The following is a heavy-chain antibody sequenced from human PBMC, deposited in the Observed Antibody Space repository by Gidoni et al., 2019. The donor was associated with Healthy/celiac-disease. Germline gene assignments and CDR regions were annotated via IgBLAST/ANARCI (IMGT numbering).Heavy chain of an antibody. CDR3: ARVSYYYDSSGYYYELYYYYGMDV. CDR1: GFTFSSYS. J-gene: IGHJ6*02. Sequence: EVQLVESGGGLVKPGGSLRLSCAASGFTFSSYSMNWVRQAPGKGLEWVSSISSSSSYIYYADSVKGRFTISRDNAKNSLYLQMNSLRAEDTAVYYCARVSYYYDSSGYYYELYYYYGMDVWGQGTTVTVSS. V-gene: IGHV3-21*01. D-gene: IGHD3-22*01. CDR2: ISSSSSYI.